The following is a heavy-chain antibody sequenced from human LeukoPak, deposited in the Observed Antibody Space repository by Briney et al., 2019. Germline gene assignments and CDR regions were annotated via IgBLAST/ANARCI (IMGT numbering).Heavy chain of an antibody. CDR2: ISGSGGST. J-gene: IGHJ4*02. V-gene: IGHV3-23*01. CDR1: GFTFSSYA. Sequence: GGSLRLSCAASGFTFSSYAMSWVRQAPGKGLEWVSAISGSGGSTYYADSVRGRFTISRDTSRSTLYLQMNSLRAEDAAVYYCAKAPVTSCRGAFCYSFDYWGQGTLVTVSS. D-gene: IGHD2-15*01. CDR3: AKAPVTSCRGAFCYSFDY.